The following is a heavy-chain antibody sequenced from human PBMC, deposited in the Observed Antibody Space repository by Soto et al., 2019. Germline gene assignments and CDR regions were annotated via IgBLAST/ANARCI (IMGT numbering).Heavy chain of an antibody. J-gene: IGHJ2*01. CDR3: ARAGAYCGGDCYSPYWYFDL. V-gene: IGHV1-69*12. Sequence: QVQLVQSGAEVKKPGSSVKVSCKASGGTFSSYAISWVRQAPGQGLEWMGGIIPVFGTANYAQKFQGRVTITADESTSTAYMELSSLSSEDTAVYYCARAGAYCGGDCYSPYWYFDLWGRGTLVTVSS. CDR2: IIPVFGTA. D-gene: IGHD2-21*02. CDR1: GGTFSSYA.